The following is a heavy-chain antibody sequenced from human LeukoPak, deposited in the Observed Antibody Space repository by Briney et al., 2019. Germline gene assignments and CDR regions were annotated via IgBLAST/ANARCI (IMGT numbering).Heavy chain of an antibody. Sequence: SETLSLTCAVYGGSFSGYYWSWIRQPPGKGLEWIGEINHSGSTNYNPSPKSRVTISVDTSKNQFSLKLSSVTAADTAVYYCARGNGGYYDSSGNFDYWGQGTLVTVSS. CDR1: GGSFSGYY. D-gene: IGHD3-22*01. CDR3: ARGNGGYYDSSGNFDY. V-gene: IGHV4-34*01. J-gene: IGHJ4*02. CDR2: INHSGST.